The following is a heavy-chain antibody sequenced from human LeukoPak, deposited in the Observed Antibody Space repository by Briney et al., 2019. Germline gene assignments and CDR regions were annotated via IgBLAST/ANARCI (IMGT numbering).Heavy chain of an antibody. Sequence: GGSLRLSCAASGFTFSSYWMSWVRQAPGKGLEWVANIKQDGSEKYYVGSVKGRFTISRDNAKSSLFLQMNSLRAEDTAVYHCATHYSGSYYQWGQGTLVTVSS. CDR1: GFTFSSYW. V-gene: IGHV3-7*03. D-gene: IGHD3-10*01. J-gene: IGHJ4*02. CDR3: ATHYSGSYYQ. CDR2: IKQDGSEK.